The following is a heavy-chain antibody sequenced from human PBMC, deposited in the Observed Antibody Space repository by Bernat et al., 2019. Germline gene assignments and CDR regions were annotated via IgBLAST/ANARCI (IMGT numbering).Heavy chain of an antibody. J-gene: IGHJ5*02. Sequence: QVQLVQSGAEVKKPGASVKLSCKASGYTFSHFGISWVRQAPGQGLEWMGWISAYSGDTNYAQKFQGRVTMTTDSSTNTAYMDLRSLRADDTAIYFCASGLSNDFSSFEVSWGQGTLVTVSS. CDR3: ASGLSNDFSSFEVS. D-gene: IGHD4-11*01. CDR2: ISAYSGDT. V-gene: IGHV1-18*01. CDR1: GYTFSHFG.